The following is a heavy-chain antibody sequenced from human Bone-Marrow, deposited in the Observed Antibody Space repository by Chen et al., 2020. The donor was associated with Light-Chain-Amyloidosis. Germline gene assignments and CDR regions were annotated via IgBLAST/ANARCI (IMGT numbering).Heavy chain of an antibody. CDR3: AREIRLATPAAVTPDY. Sequence: QLQLQESGPGLVKPSETLSLTCTVSGDSIRGTNYYWGWFRQPPGEGLEWIGTISYDGYTYYNPSLKRRVTISLDTSKNQVSLKLSSVTAADTAVYYCAREIRLATPAAVTPDYWGQGTLVTVSS. J-gene: IGHJ4*02. V-gene: IGHV4-39*07. CDR1: GDSIRGTNYY. D-gene: IGHD6-13*01. CDR2: ISYDGYT.